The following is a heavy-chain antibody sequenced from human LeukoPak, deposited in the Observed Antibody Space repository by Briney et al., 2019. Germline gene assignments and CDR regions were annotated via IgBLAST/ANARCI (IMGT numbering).Heavy chain of an antibody. Sequence: GGSLRLSCAASGFTFSSYSMNWVRQAPGKGLEWVSYISSSSSTIYYADSVKGRFTISRDNAKNSLYLQMNSLRAEDTAVYYCARDSDMSPPDYWGQGTLVTVSS. D-gene: IGHD2-15*01. CDR2: ISSSSSTI. CDR3: ARDSDMSPPDY. J-gene: IGHJ4*02. CDR1: GFTFSSYS. V-gene: IGHV3-48*04.